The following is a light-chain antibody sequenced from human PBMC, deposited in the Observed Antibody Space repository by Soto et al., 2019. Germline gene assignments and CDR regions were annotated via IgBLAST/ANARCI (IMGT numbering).Light chain of an antibody. V-gene: IGLV2-23*02. J-gene: IGLJ1*01. Sequence: QSVLTQPASVSGAPGQSITISCTGTSSDVWSYNLVSWYKQLPGNVPKLIIYEVSKRPSGVSNLFSGSESGNAVSLTISGLQSDDESDDYGCSYSCPTPLFGTGTKLTV. CDR1: SSDVWSYNL. CDR2: EVS. CDR3: CSYSCPTPL.